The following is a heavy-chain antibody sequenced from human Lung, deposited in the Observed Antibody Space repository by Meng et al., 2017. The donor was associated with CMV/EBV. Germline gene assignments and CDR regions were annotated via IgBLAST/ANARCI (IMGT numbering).Heavy chain of an antibody. CDR2: IAHDGSRT. CDR1: VFSFSSYA. D-gene: IGHD4-17*01. J-gene: IGHJ5*02. V-gene: IGHV3-30*18. Sequence: CAASVFSFSSYAMHWVRQAPGKGLEWVALIAHDGSRTSYADSVMGRFTISRDDSMKMVFLQMNTLRGDDTAVYYCAKGTVTSAGIDHWGQGSLVTVSS. CDR3: AKGTVTSAGIDH.